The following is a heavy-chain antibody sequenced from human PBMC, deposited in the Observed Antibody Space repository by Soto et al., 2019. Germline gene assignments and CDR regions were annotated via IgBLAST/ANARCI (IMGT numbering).Heavy chain of an antibody. D-gene: IGHD3-16*01. CDR2: IYWDDDR. CDR3: ALRWGGYGGVTPFKH. Sequence: QVILKESGPTQVKPTQTLTLTCSFSGFSFRTSGVGVGWIRPPPGKALEWLALIYWDDDRRYSPSLKDRLTLTKDNYKSQVVHTMTNVDTADAGRYYCALRWGGYGGVTPFKHWGQGIPVTVSS. V-gene: IGHV2-5*02. CDR1: GFSFRTSGVG. J-gene: IGHJ1*01.